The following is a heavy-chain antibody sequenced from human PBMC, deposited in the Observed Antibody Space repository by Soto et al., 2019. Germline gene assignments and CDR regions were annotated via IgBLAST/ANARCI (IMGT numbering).Heavy chain of an antibody. CDR2: ISAGNSKT. CDR1: GYTFSGYA. D-gene: IGHD3-10*02. Sequence: ASVKGSCKASGYTFSGYAIHLLRQAPGQRPVWLGWISAGNSKTYYSEKFEGRVTFTRDTVATTVNMELTSLSSEDTAVYYCGRDQSGTGYYVDWCDPWGQGTLVTVSS. J-gene: IGHJ5*02. CDR3: GRDQSGTGYYVDWCDP. V-gene: IGHV1-3*01.